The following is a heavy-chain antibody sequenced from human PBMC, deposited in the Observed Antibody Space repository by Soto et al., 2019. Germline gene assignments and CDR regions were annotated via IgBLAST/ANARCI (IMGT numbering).Heavy chain of an antibody. CDR3: ARTPMSQAYYFYRMDV. J-gene: IGHJ6*02. Sequence: GASVKVSCKASGYISSYYAIHWVRQAPGQRLEWMGWINAGNGDTKYSQKFQGRVTITRDASASTAYMELSSLRSEDTAVYSPARTPMSQAYYFYRMDVWG. CDR2: INAGNGDT. V-gene: IGHV1-3*01. CDR1: GYISSYYA.